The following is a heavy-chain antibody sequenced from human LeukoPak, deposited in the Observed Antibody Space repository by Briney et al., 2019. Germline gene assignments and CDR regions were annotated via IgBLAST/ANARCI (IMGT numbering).Heavy chain of an antibody. CDR3: ARDGNYGGNFGALDY. Sequence: GGSLRLSCTASGFTFSNFDMNWVRQAPGKGLEWVAYISSSGSTKYYAGPVRGRFTISRTNAEESLYLHMTSLRAEAPAFYNLARDGNYGGNFGALDYWGQGTLVTVSS. CDR1: GFTFSNFD. V-gene: IGHV3-48*03. J-gene: IGHJ4*02. CDR2: ISSSGSTK. D-gene: IGHD4-23*01.